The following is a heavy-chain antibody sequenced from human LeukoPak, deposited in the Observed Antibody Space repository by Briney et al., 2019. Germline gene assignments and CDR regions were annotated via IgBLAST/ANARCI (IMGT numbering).Heavy chain of an antibody. Sequence: GGSLRLSCAASGFTVSSNYMSWVRQAPGKGLEWVANIKEDGSEKYYVDSVKGRFTISRDNAKNSLYLQMNSLRAEDTAVYYCARGDYGDYAPGAFDIWGQGTMVTVSS. D-gene: IGHD4-17*01. CDR2: IKEDGSEK. J-gene: IGHJ3*02. V-gene: IGHV3-7*01. CDR3: ARGDYGDYAPGAFDI. CDR1: GFTVSSNY.